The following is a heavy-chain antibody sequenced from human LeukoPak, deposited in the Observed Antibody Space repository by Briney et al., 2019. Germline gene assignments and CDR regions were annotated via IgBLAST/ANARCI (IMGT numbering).Heavy chain of an antibody. Sequence: GGSLRLSCAASGFTFSSYAMHWVRQAPGKGLEYVSAISSNGGSTYYANSVKGRFTISRDNSKNTLYLQMGSLRAEDTAVYYCASIYITMVRGASSGFDYWGQGTLVTVSS. CDR2: ISSNGGST. CDR3: ASIYITMVRGASSGFDY. V-gene: IGHV3-64*01. D-gene: IGHD3-10*01. J-gene: IGHJ4*02. CDR1: GFTFSSYA.